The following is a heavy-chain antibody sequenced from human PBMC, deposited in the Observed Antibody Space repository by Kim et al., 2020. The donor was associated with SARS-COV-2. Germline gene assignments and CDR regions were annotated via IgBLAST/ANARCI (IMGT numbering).Heavy chain of an antibody. J-gene: IGHJ4*02. Sequence: STYYDDSVKGRFTISRDNPKNTLYLQMNSLRAEDTAVYYCARERGDSLFDYWGQGTLVTVSS. V-gene: IGHV3-66*01. D-gene: IGHD4-17*01. CDR3: ARERGDSLFDY. CDR2: ST.